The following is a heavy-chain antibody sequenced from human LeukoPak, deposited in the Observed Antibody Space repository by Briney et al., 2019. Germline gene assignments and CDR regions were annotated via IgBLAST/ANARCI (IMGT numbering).Heavy chain of an antibody. CDR3: ARVPRGDSNAYKGVY. CDR2: INHSGST. Sequence: SETLSLTCAVYGGSFSGYYWSWIRQPPGKGLEWTGEINHSGSTNYNPSLKSRVTISVDTSKNQFSLKLSSVTAADTAVYYCARVPRGDSNAYKGVYWGQGTLVTVSS. V-gene: IGHV4-34*01. CDR1: GGSFSGYY. J-gene: IGHJ4*02. D-gene: IGHD3-22*01.